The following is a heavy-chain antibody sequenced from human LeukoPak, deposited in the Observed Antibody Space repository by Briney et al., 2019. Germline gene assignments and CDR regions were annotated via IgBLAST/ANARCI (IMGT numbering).Heavy chain of an antibody. CDR2: ISAYNGNT. D-gene: IGHD6-19*01. Sequence: ASVKVSCKASGYTFTSYGISWVRQAPGQGLEWVGWISAYNGNTNYAQKLQGRVTMTTDTSTSTAYMELRSLRSDDTAVYYCARMGIAVAGTNYYYGMDVWGQGTTVTVSS. CDR3: ARMGIAVAGTNYYYGMDV. J-gene: IGHJ6*02. CDR1: GYTFTSYG. V-gene: IGHV1-18*01.